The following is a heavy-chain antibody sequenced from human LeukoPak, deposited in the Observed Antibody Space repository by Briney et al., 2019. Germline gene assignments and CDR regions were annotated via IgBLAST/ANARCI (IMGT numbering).Heavy chain of an antibody. Sequence: PGESLDISCKGSGYSFTNYWIGLVRQLPGKGLEWMGIIYPGDSDTRYSPSFQGQVTISADKSISTAYLQWSSLKASDTAIYYCARHAVRDGYNRHNDYWGEGALVTVSS. CDR1: GYSFTNYW. V-gene: IGHV5-51*01. CDR3: ARHAVRDGYNRHNDY. CDR2: IYPGDSDT. D-gene: IGHD5-24*01. J-gene: IGHJ4*02.